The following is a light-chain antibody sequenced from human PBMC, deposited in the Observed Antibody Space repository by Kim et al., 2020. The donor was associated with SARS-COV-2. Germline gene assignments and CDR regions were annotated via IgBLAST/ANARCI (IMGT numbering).Light chain of an antibody. Sequence: GQRITIPCSGSSSNIGSNYVYWYQQRPGTAPKLLIYRNNQRPSGVPDRFSGSKSGTSASLAISGLRSEDEADYYCAAWDDSLSGQVFGTGTKVTVL. CDR3: AAWDDSLSGQV. V-gene: IGLV1-47*01. CDR2: RNN. CDR1: SSNIGSNY. J-gene: IGLJ1*01.